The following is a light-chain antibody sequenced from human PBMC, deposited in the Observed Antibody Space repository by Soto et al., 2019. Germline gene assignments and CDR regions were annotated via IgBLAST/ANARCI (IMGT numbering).Light chain of an antibody. CDR2: KAS. J-gene: IGKJ1*01. CDR3: QQYNSYSWT. Sequence: DIKMTQSPSTLSASVGDTVTITCRASQSFSNWLAWYQQKPGIAPQFLIYKASTLESGVPSRFSGSGSGTEFTLTISSLQPDDVATYYCQQYNSYSWTVGQGTKVEIK. CDR1: QSFSNW. V-gene: IGKV1-5*03.